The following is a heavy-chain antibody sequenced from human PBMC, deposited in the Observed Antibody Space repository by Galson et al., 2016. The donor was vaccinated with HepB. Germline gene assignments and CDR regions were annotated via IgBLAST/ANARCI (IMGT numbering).Heavy chain of an antibody. Sequence: SLRLSCAASGFTFSNVWMNWVRQAPGKGLEWVGRIRSKTAGGTTDYAAPVKGRFTVSRYDSKNTLFLQMSSLETDDTAVYYCATEVFGMPFNSDYWGQGTVVTVSS. CDR1: GFTFSNVW. CDR2: IRSKTAGGTT. J-gene: IGHJ4*02. V-gene: IGHV3-15*01. D-gene: IGHD2-2*01. CDR3: ATEVFGMPFNSDY.